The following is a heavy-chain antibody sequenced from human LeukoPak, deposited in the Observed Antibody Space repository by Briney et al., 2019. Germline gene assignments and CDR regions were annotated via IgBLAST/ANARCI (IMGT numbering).Heavy chain of an antibody. D-gene: IGHD3-10*01. CDR3: AKGRAGMVRGVCDY. Sequence: PGGSLRLSCAASGFTFSSYWMSWVRQAPGKGLEWVANIKQDGSEKYYVDSVKGRFTISRDNAKNSLYLQMNSLRAEDTAVYYCAKGRAGMVRGVCDYWGQGTLVTVSS. J-gene: IGHJ4*02. CDR1: GFTFSSYW. CDR2: IKQDGSEK. V-gene: IGHV3-7*01.